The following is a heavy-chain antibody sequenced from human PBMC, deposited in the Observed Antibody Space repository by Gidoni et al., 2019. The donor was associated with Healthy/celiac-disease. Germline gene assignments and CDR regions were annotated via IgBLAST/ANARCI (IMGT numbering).Heavy chain of an antibody. J-gene: IGHJ4*02. CDR3: ARDRVYCSGGSCYSSLDY. D-gene: IGHD2-15*01. V-gene: IGHV4-34*01. CDR2: INHSGRT. Sequence: QVQLQQWGAGLLKPSETLSLTCAVYGGSFSGYYWSWIRQPPGKGLEWIGEINHSGRTNYNPSLKSRVTISVDTSKNQFSLKLSSVTAADTAVYYCARDRVYCSGGSCYSSLDYWGQGTLVTVSS. CDR1: GGSFSGYY.